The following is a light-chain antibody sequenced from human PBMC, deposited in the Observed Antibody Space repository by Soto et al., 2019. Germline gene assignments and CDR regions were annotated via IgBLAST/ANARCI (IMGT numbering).Light chain of an antibody. CDR1: QSINAH. J-gene: IGKJ1*01. V-gene: IGKV3-15*01. CDR3: HQYNTWLWT. Sequence: EVVMTQSPATLSVSPGERVTLSCRASQSINAHLAWYQQKPGQAPRLLIHGASTRATGIPARFSGSGFGTEFILTISSLQSEDVAVYYCHQYNTWLWTFGQGIKVEIQ. CDR2: GAS.